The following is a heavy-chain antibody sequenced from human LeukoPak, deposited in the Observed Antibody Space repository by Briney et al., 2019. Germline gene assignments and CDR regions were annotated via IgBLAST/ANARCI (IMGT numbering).Heavy chain of an antibody. CDR1: GLTISNYA. J-gene: IGHJ4*02. D-gene: IGHD6-13*01. V-gene: IGHV3-64*04. CDR2: ISSNGGST. CDR3: ARPSSGYSSSWYILDY. Sequence: GGSLRLSCSASGLTISNYAMHWGRQAPGKGLEYVSAISSNGGSTYYANSVKGRFTISRDNSKNTLYLQMNSLRAEDTAVYYCARPSSGYSSSWYILDYWGQGTLVTVSS.